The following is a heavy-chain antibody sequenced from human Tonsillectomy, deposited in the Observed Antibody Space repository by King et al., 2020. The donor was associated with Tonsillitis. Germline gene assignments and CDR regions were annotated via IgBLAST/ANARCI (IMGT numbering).Heavy chain of an antibody. D-gene: IGHD3-9*01. V-gene: IGHV1-58*02. CDR2: IAVGSGNT. CDR1: GFTFTTSA. Sequence: QLVQSGPEVKKPGTSVKVSCKASGFTFTTSAMQWVRQARGQRLEWIGWIAVGSGNTNYAQKFQERVTFTRDMSTSTAYMELRSLRSEDTAVYYCAAEKDWSLVTRASTGHYVYWGQGTLVSVSS. J-gene: IGHJ4*02. CDR3: AAEKDWSLVTRASTGHYVY.